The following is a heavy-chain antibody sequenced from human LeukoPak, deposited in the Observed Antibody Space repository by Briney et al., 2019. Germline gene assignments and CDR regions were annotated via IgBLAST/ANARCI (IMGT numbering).Heavy chain of an antibody. Sequence: PGGSLRLSCAASGFTVSSNYMSWVRQAPGKGLEWVSVIYSGGSTYYADSVKGRFTISRDNSKNTLYLQMNSLRAEDTAVYYCARIRAVAGRGLDYWGQGTLVTVSS. CDR3: ARIRAVAGRGLDY. J-gene: IGHJ4*02. D-gene: IGHD6-19*01. CDR2: IYSGGST. V-gene: IGHV3-53*01. CDR1: GFTVSSNY.